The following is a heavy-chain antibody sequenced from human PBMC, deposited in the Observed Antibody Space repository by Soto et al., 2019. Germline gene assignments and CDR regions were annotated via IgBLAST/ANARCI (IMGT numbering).Heavy chain of an antibody. Sequence: PSETLSLTCTVSGGSISSGGYYWSWIRQHPGKGLEWIGYIYYSGSTYYNPSLKSRVTISVDTSKNQFSLKLSSVTAADTAVYYCARVGSGGNYYDSSGYSGSRYFDYWGQGTLVTVSS. V-gene: IGHV4-31*03. D-gene: IGHD3-22*01. CDR3: ARVGSGGNYYDSSGYSGSRYFDY. CDR2: IYYSGST. J-gene: IGHJ4*02. CDR1: GGSISSGGYY.